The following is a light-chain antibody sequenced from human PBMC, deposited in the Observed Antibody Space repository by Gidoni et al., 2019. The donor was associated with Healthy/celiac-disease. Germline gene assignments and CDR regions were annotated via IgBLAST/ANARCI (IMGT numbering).Light chain of an antibody. CDR3: HQYGSSPLT. V-gene: IGKV3-20*01. CDR1: QSGSSNY. J-gene: IGKJ4*01. CDR2: GAS. Sequence: EIVLTPSPGTLSLSPGERATLSCRAIQSGSSNYLAWYQQKPGQAPRLLIYGASSRSTGIPDRFRGSWSGTDFTLTISRLEPEDFAVYYCHQYGSSPLTVGGGAKVEIK.